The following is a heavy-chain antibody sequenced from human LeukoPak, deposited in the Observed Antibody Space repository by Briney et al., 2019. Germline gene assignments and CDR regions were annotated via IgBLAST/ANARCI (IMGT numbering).Heavy chain of an antibody. CDR1: GFTFSSYS. D-gene: IGHD3-22*01. Sequence: GGSLRLSCAASGFTFSSYSMNWVRQAPGKGLEWVSSISSSSSYIYYADSVKGRFTISRDNAKNSLYLQMNSLRAEDTAVYYCARDGYYYDSSGYYSYYFDYWGQGTLVTVSS. CDR3: ARDGYYYDSSGYYSYYFDY. J-gene: IGHJ4*02. V-gene: IGHV3-21*01. CDR2: ISSSSSYI.